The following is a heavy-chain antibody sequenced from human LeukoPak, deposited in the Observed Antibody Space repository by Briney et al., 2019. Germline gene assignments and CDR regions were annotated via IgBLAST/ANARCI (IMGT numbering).Heavy chain of an antibody. CDR3: ARLGSRVL. V-gene: IGHV4-34*01. CDR1: GGSFSGYY. D-gene: IGHD1-26*01. Sequence: SETLSLTCALYGGSFSGYYWSWIRQSPGKGLEWIGRINHSGYTNYKPSLKSRVTMSVDTSKNQFSLKLISMTAADTAVYYCARLGSRVLWGQGTLVTVSS. J-gene: IGHJ4*02. CDR2: INHSGYT.